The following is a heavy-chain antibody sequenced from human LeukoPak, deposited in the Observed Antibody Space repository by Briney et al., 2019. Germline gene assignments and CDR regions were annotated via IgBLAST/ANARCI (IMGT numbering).Heavy chain of an antibody. J-gene: IGHJ4*02. Sequence: PGGSLRLSCAASGFSTRTYSMGWVRQAPGKGLEWVSYIGSTSIYADSVKGRFTISRDNAKNTLYLQMNSLRAEDTAVYYCAKERDTAMVTINYWGQGTLVTVSS. CDR3: AKERDTAMVTINY. CDR1: GFSTRTYS. V-gene: IGHV3-48*01. D-gene: IGHD5-18*01. CDR2: IGSTSI.